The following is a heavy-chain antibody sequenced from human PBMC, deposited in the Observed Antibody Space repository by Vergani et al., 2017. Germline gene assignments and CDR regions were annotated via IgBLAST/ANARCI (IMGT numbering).Heavy chain of an antibody. CDR1: GGSISIGSYY. V-gene: IGHV4-61*02. CDR2: IYSGGST. CDR3: ARSGRNYYDSSGYYHASARRYYFDY. J-gene: IGHJ4*02. D-gene: IGHD3-22*01. Sequence: QVQLQESGPGLVKPSQTLALTCTVSGGSISIGSYYWSWIRQSAGKGLEWIGRIYSGGSTTNPSLQSRVSISIDTSKNQFSLRLTSVTAADTAIYYCARSGRNYYDSSGYYHASARRYYFDYWGQGTLVTVSS.